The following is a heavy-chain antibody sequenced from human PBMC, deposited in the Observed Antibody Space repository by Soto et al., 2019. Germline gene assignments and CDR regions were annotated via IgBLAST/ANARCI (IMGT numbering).Heavy chain of an antibody. D-gene: IGHD6-6*01. V-gene: IGHV4-34*01. CDR2: ISQSGST. CDR1: SGSFSGFY. Sequence: QVQLHQWGAGLLKPSETLSLACSIYSGSFSGFYWSWIRQPPGKRLEWIGEISQSGSTNYNPSLKSRVSISVDTCKNQFSLNLTSVTAADTAVYYCARAPKVSGSSQTRPDFWGQGALVTVSS. CDR3: ARAPKVSGSSQTRPDF. J-gene: IGHJ4*02.